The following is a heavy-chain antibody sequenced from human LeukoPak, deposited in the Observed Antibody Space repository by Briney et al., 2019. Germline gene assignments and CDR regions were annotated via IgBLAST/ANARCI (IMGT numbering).Heavy chain of an antibody. D-gene: IGHD3-22*01. J-gene: IGHJ5*02. CDR2: INHSGST. Sequence: PSETLSLTCAVYGGSFSGYYWSWIRQPPGKGLEWIGEINHSGSTNYNPSLKSRVTISVDTSKNQFSLELSSVTAADTAVYYCARGRRGYYYDSSGHSRRFDPWGQGTLVTVSS. CDR1: GGSFSGYY. V-gene: IGHV4-34*01. CDR3: ARGRRGYYYDSSGHSRRFDP.